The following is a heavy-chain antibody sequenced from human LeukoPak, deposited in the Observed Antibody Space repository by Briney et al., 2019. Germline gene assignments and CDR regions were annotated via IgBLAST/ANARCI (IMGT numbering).Heavy chain of an antibody. J-gene: IGHJ4*02. CDR1: GFTFSSYA. V-gene: IGHV3-23*01. Sequence: GGSLRLSCAASGFTFSSYAMSLARQAPGKGPEWVSAISGSGGSTYYADSVKGRFTISRDNSKNTLYLQMNSLRAEDTAVYYCAKVGYSYGYSSLIDYWGQGTLVTVSS. D-gene: IGHD5-18*01. CDR2: ISGSGGST. CDR3: AKVGYSYGYSSLIDY.